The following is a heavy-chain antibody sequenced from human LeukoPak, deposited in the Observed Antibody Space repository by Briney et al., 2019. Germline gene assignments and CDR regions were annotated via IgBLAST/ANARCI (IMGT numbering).Heavy chain of an antibody. CDR1: GYTFTSYG. J-gene: IGHJ3*02. CDR3: ARDSPYYYDSSGPVLDI. Sequence: ASVKVSCTASGYTFTSYGISWVRQAPGQGLEWMGWISAYNGNTNYAQKLQGRVTMTTDTSTSTAYMELRSLRSDDTAVYYCARDSPYYYDSSGPVLDIWGQGTMVTVSS. CDR2: ISAYNGNT. D-gene: IGHD3-22*01. V-gene: IGHV1-18*01.